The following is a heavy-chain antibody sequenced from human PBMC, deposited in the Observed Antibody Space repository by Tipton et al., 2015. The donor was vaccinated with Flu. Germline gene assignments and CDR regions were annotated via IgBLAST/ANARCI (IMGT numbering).Heavy chain of an antibody. Sequence: SLRLSCAASGFTFSNAWMSWVRQAPGKGLEWVGRIKSKTDGGTTDYAAPVKGRFTISRDDSKNTLYLQMNSLKTEDTAVYYCTTAKFTMIVVVITTLAPYFDYWGQGTLVTVSS. J-gene: IGHJ4*02. CDR2: IKSKTDGGTT. CDR3: TTAKFTMIVVVITTLAPYFDY. V-gene: IGHV3-15*01. D-gene: IGHD3-22*01. CDR1: GFTFSNAW.